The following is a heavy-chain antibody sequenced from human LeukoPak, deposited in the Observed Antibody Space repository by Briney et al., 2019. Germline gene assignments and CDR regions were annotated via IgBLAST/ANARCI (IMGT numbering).Heavy chain of an antibody. CDR3: AKRGVVIRVILVGFHKDAYYFDS. Sequence: PGGSLRLSCVVSGITLSNYGMSWVRQAPGEGLKWLAGISGRGGGTNYAESVRGRFTISRDNPKNTLYLQVNSLRAEDTGVYFCAKRGVVIRVILVGFHKDAYYFDSWGQGALVTVSS. CDR1: GITLSNYG. J-gene: IGHJ4*02. D-gene: IGHD3-22*01. CDR2: ISGRGGGT. V-gene: IGHV3-23*01.